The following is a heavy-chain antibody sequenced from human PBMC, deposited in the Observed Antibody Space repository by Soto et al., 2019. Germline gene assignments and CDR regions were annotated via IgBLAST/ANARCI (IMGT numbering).Heavy chain of an antibody. CDR2: ISYDGSNK. CDR3: AKDWVVEVPYYYYGMDV. CDR1: GFTFSSYG. J-gene: IGHJ6*02. Sequence: GGSLRLSCAASGFTFSSYGMHWVRQAPGKGLEWVAVISYDGSNKYYADSLKGRFTISRDNSKNTLYLQMNSLRAEDTAVYYCAKDWVVEVPYYYYGMDVGGQGTTVTVSS. V-gene: IGHV3-30*18. D-gene: IGHD2-15*01.